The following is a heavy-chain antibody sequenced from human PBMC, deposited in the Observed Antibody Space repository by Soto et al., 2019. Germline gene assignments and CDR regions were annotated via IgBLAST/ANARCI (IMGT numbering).Heavy chain of an antibody. CDR2: INAGNGNT. D-gene: IGHD3-10*01. J-gene: IGHJ5*02. Sequence: ASVKVSCKASGYTFTSYAMHWVRQAPGQRLEWMGWINAGNGNTKYSQKFQGRVTITRDTSASTAYMELSSLRSEDTAVYYCARDRITMVRGVISNWFDPWGQGTLVTVSS. V-gene: IGHV1-3*01. CDR1: GYTFTSYA. CDR3: ARDRITMVRGVISNWFDP.